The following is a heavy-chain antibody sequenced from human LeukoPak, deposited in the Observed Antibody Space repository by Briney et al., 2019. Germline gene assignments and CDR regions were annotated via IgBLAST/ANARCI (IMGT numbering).Heavy chain of an antibody. CDR3: ARLSGYYYYYGMDV. J-gene: IGHJ6*04. CDR1: GFTFSSYW. D-gene: IGHD5-12*01. Sequence: PGGSLRLSCAASGFTFSSYWMHWVRQAPGKGLVWVSRINSDGSSTSYAGSVKGRFTISRDNAKNTLYLQMNSLRAGDTAVYYCARLSGYYYYYGMDVWGKGTTVTVSS. V-gene: IGHV3-74*01. CDR2: INSDGSST.